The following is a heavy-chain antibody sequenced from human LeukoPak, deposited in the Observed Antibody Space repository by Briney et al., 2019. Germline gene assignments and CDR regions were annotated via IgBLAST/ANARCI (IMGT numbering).Heavy chain of an antibody. J-gene: IGHJ4*02. CDR2: IWYDGSNK. D-gene: IGHD1-26*01. CDR1: GFTFSSYG. Sequence: GGSLRLSCAASGFTFSSYGMHWVRQAPGKGLEWVAVIWYDGSNKYYADSVKGRFTISRDNSKNTLYLQMNSLRAEDTAVYYCARDHLPVATQYYFDYWGQGTLVTVSS. CDR3: ARDHLPVATQYYFDY. V-gene: IGHV3-33*01.